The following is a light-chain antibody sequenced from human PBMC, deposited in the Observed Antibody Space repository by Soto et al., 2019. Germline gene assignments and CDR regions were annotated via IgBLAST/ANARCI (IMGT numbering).Light chain of an antibody. J-gene: IGKJ1*01. CDR3: QQYNNWLT. CDR2: GAP. Sequence: EVGITHSPATLYVSPGERATVSCRANQCVSSNLAWYQHKPGQAPRLLIYGAPTRATGIPARFSRSGSGTEFTLTISSLQSEDFALYYCQQYNNWLTFGQGTKV. CDR1: QCVSSN. V-gene: IGKV3-15*01.